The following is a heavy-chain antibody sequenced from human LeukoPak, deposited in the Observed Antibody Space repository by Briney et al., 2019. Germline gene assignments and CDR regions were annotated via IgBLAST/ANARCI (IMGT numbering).Heavy chain of an antibody. V-gene: IGHV4-38-2*02. D-gene: IGHD3-3*01. CDR3: ARVPHGETIFGVVLYWFDP. CDR1: SYSISSGYY. Sequence: SETLSLTCTVSSYSISSGYYWGWIRQPPGKGLEWIGSIYHSGSTYYNPSLKSRVTIIVDTSKNQFSLKLNSVTAADTAVYYCARVPHGETIFGVVLYWFDPWGQGILVTVSS. J-gene: IGHJ5*02. CDR2: IYHSGST.